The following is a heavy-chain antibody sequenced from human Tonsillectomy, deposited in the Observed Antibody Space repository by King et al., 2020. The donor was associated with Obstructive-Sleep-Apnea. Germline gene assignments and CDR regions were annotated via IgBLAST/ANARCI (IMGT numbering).Heavy chain of an antibody. CDR1: GGTFSSYA. CDR3: AKSRGPRSLTGDYYYGMDV. D-gene: IGHD3-9*01. Sequence: VQLVQSEAEVKKPGSSVTVSCKAYGGTFSSYAISWVRQDPGQGLEWMGGIIPIFGTANYAQKFQGRVTITADESTSTAYMELSSLRSEDTAVSYSAKSRGPRSLTGDYYYGMDVWGQGTTVTVSS. V-gene: IGHV1-69*01. CDR2: IIPIFGTA. J-gene: IGHJ6*02.